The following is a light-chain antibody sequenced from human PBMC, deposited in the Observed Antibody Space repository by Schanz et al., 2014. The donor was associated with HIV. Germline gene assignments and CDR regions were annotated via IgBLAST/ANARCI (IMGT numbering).Light chain of an antibody. Sequence: QSVLTQPASVSGSPGQSITISCTGTSSDVGGYNYVSWYQQHPGEAPKLMIYDVNYRPSGISNRFSGSKAGNTASLTISGLQAEDEADYYCCSYTSSDTLVFGGGTQLTVL. CDR2: DVN. J-gene: IGLJ2*01. CDR1: SSDVGGYNY. V-gene: IGLV2-14*03. CDR3: CSYTSSDTLV.